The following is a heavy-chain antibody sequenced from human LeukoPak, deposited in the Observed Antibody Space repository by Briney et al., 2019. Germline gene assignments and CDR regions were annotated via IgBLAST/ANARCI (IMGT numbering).Heavy chain of an antibody. V-gene: IGHV3-23*01. Sequence: GGSLRLSCTTSEFSFRTYAMTWVRQAPGKGLEWVSTISVDDQGSTHYTDSVKGRFTISRDTSQNTLSLQMNSLRGEDTAVYYCARCLLYLWNRNFYYYMDVWGKGTTVTVSS. CDR3: ARCLLYLWNRNFYYYMDV. CDR1: EFSFRTYA. CDR2: ISVDDQGST. J-gene: IGHJ6*03. D-gene: IGHD2-8*01.